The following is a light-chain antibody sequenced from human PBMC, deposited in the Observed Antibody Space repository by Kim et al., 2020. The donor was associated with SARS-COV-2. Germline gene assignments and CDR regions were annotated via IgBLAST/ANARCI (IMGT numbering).Light chain of an antibody. V-gene: IGLV1-47*01. Sequence: GQRVTISCSGSISHIGSHSVYWYQQFPGTAPKLLIYRNDQRTSGVPDRFSGSKSGTSASLAISGLRSADEADYYCAARDDTLSGFLFGGGTKVTVL. CDR3: AARDDTLSGFL. J-gene: IGLJ1*01. CDR2: RND. CDR1: ISHIGSHS.